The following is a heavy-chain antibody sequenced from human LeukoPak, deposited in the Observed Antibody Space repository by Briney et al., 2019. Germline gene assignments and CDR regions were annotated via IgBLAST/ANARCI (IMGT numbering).Heavy chain of an antibody. CDR2: ISAYNGNT. CDR3: ARSKGGQWLAAYDY. V-gene: IGHV1-18*01. Sequence: ASVKVSCKASGYTFTSYGISWVRQAPGQGLEWMGWISAYNGNTNYAQKLQGRVTMTTDTSTSTAYMELRSLRSDDTAVYYCARSKGGQWLAAYDYWGQGTLVTVSS. CDR1: GYTFTSYG. J-gene: IGHJ4*02. D-gene: IGHD6-19*01.